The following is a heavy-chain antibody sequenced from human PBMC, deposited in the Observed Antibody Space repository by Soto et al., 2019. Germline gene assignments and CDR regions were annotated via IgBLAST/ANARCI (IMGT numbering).Heavy chain of an antibody. V-gene: IGHV3-30*18. J-gene: IGHJ3*02. CDR1: GFTFSSYG. CDR3: AKDGRYYDSRDQDAFDI. Sequence: HPGGSLRLSCAASGFTFSSYGMHWVRQAPGKGLEWVAVISYDGSNKYYADSVKGRFTISRDNSKNTLYLQMNSLRAEDTAVYYCAKDGRYYDSRDQDAFDIWGQGTMVTVSS. CDR2: ISYDGSNK. D-gene: IGHD3-22*01.